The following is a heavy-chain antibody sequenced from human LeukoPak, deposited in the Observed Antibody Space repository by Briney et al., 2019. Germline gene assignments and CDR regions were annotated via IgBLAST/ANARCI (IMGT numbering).Heavy chain of an antibody. CDR1: GGSISSYY. J-gene: IGHJ4*02. CDR2: MYYSGST. Sequence: PSETLSLTCTVSGGSISSYYWSWIRQPPGKGLEWIGYMYYSGSTNYNPSLKSRVTISVDTSKNQFSLKLSSVTAADTAVYYCASGASSPTDYWGQGTLVTVSS. V-gene: IGHV4-59*01. CDR3: ASGASSPTDY. D-gene: IGHD6-13*01.